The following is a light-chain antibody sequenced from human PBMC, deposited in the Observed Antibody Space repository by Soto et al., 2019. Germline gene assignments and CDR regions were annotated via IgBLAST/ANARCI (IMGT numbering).Light chain of an antibody. J-gene: IGKJ1*01. CDR1: QSVSSNY. CDR3: QQYGTSPVT. CDR2: GAS. V-gene: IGKV3-20*01. Sequence: EIVWTQSPGPLSLPPEEIATLSCRASQSVSSNYLAWYQQKPGQAPRLLISGASSSDTGIPDRFSGSGSGTDFTITINRREPEDVAVFYCQQYGTSPVTFGQGTKVEIK.